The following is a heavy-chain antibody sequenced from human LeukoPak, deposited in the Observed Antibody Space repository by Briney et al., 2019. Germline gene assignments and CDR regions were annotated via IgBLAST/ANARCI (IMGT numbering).Heavy chain of an antibody. Sequence: ASVKVSCKASGGTFSSYIITWVRQAPGQGLEWMGWINPNSGGTNYAQKFQGRVTTTRDTSISTAYMELSRLRSDDTAVYYCARDHPYSSSSVAFDIWGQGTMVTVSS. J-gene: IGHJ3*02. V-gene: IGHV1-2*02. CDR3: ARDHPYSSSSVAFDI. CDR1: GGTFSSYI. CDR2: INPNSGGT. D-gene: IGHD6-6*01.